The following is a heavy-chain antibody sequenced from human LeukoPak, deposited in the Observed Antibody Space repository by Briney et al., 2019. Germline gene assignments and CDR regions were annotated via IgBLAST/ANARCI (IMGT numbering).Heavy chain of an antibody. V-gene: IGHV4-61*02. CDR2: IYTSGST. J-gene: IGHJ4*02. CDR1: GGSISSGSYY. Sequence: SQTLSLTCTVSGGSISSGSYYWSWIRQPAGKGLEWIGRIYTSGSTNYNPSLKSRVTISVDTSKNQFSLKLSSVTAADTAMYYCARYCGGDCYSYYFDYWGQGTLVTVSS. CDR3: ARYCGGDCYSYYFDY. D-gene: IGHD2-21*02.